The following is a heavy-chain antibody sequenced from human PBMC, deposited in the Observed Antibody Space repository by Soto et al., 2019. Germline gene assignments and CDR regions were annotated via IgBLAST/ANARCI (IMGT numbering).Heavy chain of an antibody. Sequence: QVQLQQWGAGLLKPSETLSLTCAVYGGSFSGYYWSWIRQPPGKGLEWIGEINHSGSTNYNPSLKSRVTISVDTSKNQFSLKLSSVTAADTAVYYCARGPPYSSSKWCDPWGQGTLVTVSS. V-gene: IGHV4-34*01. CDR1: GGSFSGYY. CDR2: INHSGST. CDR3: ARGPPYSSSKWCDP. D-gene: IGHD6-6*01. J-gene: IGHJ5*02.